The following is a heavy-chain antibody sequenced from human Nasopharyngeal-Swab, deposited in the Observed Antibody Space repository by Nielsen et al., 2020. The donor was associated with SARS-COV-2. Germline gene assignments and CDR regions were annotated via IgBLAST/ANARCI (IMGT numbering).Heavy chain of an antibody. V-gene: IGHV4-61*08. D-gene: IGHD3-10*01. CDR1: GGSISSGGYY. CDR2: IYYSGST. Sequence: SETLSLTCAVSGGSISSGGYYWSWIRQPPGKGLEWIGYIYYSGSTNYNPSLKSRVTISVDTSKNQFSLKLSSVTAADTAVYYCARVGYPSTYYYGSGSYNNYGMDVWGQGTTVTVSS. CDR3: ARVGYPSTYYYGSGSYNNYGMDV. J-gene: IGHJ6*02.